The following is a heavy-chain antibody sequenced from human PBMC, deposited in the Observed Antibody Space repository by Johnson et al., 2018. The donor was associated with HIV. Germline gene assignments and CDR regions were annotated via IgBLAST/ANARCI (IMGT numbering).Heavy chain of an antibody. V-gene: IGHV3-11*01. Sequence: QVQLVESGGGVVQPGGSLRLSCAASGFSFSDYYMSWIRQAPGKGLEWVSYISSSGSNIYKADSVKGRFTISRDNAKNSLYLQMNSLRAEDTALYYCARSVGYYDSSGYYYVDAFDIWGQGTMVTVSS. CDR1: GFSFSDYY. J-gene: IGHJ3*02. D-gene: IGHD3-22*01. CDR3: ARSVGYYDSSGYYYVDAFDI. CDR2: ISSSGSNI.